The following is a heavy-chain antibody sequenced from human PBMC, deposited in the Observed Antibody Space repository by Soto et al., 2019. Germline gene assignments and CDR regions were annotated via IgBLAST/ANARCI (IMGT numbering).Heavy chain of an antibody. D-gene: IGHD3-22*01. V-gene: IGHV5-51*01. J-gene: IGHJ4*02. CDR3: VRLDTNDYDSSGYFDN. CDR1: GYNFTTYW. CDR2: IYPGDSDT. Sequence: LGESLKISCKVSGYNFTTYWIGWVRQKPGKGLEWMGIIYPGDSDTTYSPSFQGQVTISADKSISTAYLQWSSLKASDTAMYYCVRLDTNDYDSSGYFDNWGQGALVTVSS.